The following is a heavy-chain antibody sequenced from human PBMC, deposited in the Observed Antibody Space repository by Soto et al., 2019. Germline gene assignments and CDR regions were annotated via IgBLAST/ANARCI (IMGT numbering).Heavy chain of an antibody. J-gene: IGHJ6*02. CDR1: GLTFSSFA. V-gene: IGHV3-23*01. Sequence: GGSQRLSCAASGLTFSSFAMSWVRQAPGKGLEWVSGISGSGGSTYHADSVKGRFIISRDNSKNVLYLQMNSVRAEDTAVYYCAKGHSSSPSPQYYYYGMDVWGQGTTVTVSS. CDR2: ISGSGGST. D-gene: IGHD6-13*01. CDR3: AKGHSSSPSPQYYYYGMDV.